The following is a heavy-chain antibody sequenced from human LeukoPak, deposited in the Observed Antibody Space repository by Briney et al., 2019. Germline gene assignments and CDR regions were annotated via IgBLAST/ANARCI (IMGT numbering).Heavy chain of an antibody. V-gene: IGHV3-53*01. J-gene: IGHJ4*02. D-gene: IGHD4-23*01. Sequence: GGSLRLSCAASGFTVSTTYMSWVRQAPGRGLEWVSLIYVDGRTYYADSVKGRFTISRDNSKNTLYLQVNSLRAEDTAVYYCARRGDGGRSFDYWGQGTLVTVSS. CDR3: ARRGDGGRSFDY. CDR1: GFTVSTTY. CDR2: IYVDGRT.